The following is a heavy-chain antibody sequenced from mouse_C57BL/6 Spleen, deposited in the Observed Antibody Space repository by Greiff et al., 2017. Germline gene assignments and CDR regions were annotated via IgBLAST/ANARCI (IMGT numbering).Heavy chain of an antibody. CDR1: GFTFSDYG. D-gene: IGHD5-2*01. Sequence: EVQGVESGGGLVKPGGSLKLSCAASGFTFSDYGMHWVRQAPEKGLEWVAYISSGSSTIYYADTVKGRFTISRDNAKNTLFLQMTMLRSEDTAMYDCSREYLAGFYAMDYWGQGTSVTVSS. CDR3: SREYLAGFYAMDY. CDR2: ISSGSSTI. J-gene: IGHJ4*01. V-gene: IGHV5-17*01.